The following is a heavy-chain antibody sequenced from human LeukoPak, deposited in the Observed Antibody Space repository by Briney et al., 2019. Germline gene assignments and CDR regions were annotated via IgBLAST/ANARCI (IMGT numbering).Heavy chain of an antibody. V-gene: IGHV4-39*01. D-gene: IGHD3-10*01. Sequence: PSETLSLTCTVSGGSISSSSYYWGWIRQPPGKGLEWIGSIYYSGSTYYNPSLKSRVTISVDTSKNQFSLKLSSVTAADTAVYYCARLGEVRGAMFPDYWGQGTLVTVSS. CDR1: GGSISSSSYY. CDR3: ARLGEVRGAMFPDY. CDR2: IYYSGST. J-gene: IGHJ4*02.